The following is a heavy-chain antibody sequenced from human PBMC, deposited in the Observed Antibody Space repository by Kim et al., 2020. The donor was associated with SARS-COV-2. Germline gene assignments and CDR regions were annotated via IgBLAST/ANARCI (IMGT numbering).Heavy chain of an antibody. CDR1: GLTFHDHA. V-gene: IGHV3-43*02. J-gene: IGHJ4*02. D-gene: IGHD3-22*01. CDR2: ISGDGGRT. Sequence: GGSLRLSCVASGLTFHDHALHWVRQVPGKGLEWMSLISGDGGRTHYAESVRGRFTISSDNSRNSLYLELNSLRIKDSALYYCTRHLISSTTHDSHYWGQGALVTVSS. CDR3: TRHLISSTTHDSHY.